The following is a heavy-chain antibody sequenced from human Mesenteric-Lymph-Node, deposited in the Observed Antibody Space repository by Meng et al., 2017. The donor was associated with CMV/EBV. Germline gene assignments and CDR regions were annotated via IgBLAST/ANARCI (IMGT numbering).Heavy chain of an antibody. J-gene: IGHJ6*02. CDR1: GFSFSSYW. CDR3: AREVRGDDYYYGMDV. CDR2: IDRDGGNI. D-gene: IGHD2-21*02. Sequence: GESLKTSCAASGFSFSSYWMHWARQGPGKGTEWISRIDRDGGNIGYADSVKGRYTISRDNVKSTLYLQMDSLRAEDTAVYYCAREVRGDDYYYGMDVWGQGTTVTVSS. V-gene: IGHV3-74*01.